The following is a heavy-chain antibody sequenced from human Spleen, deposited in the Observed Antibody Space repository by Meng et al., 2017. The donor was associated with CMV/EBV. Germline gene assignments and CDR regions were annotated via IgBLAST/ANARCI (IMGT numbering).Heavy chain of an antibody. J-gene: IGHJ4*02. CDR2: IIWSGSSA. D-gene: IGHD3-3*01. CDR1: GFTFDDYA. Sequence: GGSLRLSCAASGFTFDDYAMSWVRQAPGKGLEWVSGIIWSGSSAGYADSVKGRFTVSRDNSKNTVSLQLNRLRAEDSAMYYCVKGAYSDYWTGYFTSRDWGQGTLVTVSS. V-gene: IGHV3-20*04. CDR3: VKGAYSDYWTGYFTSRD.